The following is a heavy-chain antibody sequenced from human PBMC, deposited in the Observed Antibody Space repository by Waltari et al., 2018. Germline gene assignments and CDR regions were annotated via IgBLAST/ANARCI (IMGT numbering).Heavy chain of an antibody. Sequence: QVQLVQSGAEVKKPGASVKVCCTVSGYTRTGLSIHWVRQAPGKGLEWMGGFDPEDGETIYAQKFQGRVTMTEDTSTDTAYMELSSLRSEDTAVYYCATSPFGIAARPGFDYWGQGTLVTVSS. CDR2: FDPEDGET. J-gene: IGHJ4*02. V-gene: IGHV1-24*01. D-gene: IGHD6-6*01. CDR3: ATSPFGIAARPGFDY. CDR1: GYTRTGLS.